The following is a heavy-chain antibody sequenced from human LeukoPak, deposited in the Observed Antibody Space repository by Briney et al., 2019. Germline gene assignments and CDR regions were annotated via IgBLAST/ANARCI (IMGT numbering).Heavy chain of an antibody. CDR2: IIPILGIA. V-gene: IGHV1-69*04. J-gene: IGHJ6*02. D-gene: IGHD3-3*01. CDR3: ATDVPKLYDFWSGYSDYYYYGMDV. CDR1: GGTFSSYA. Sequence: GASVKVSCKASGGTFSSYAISWVRQAPGQGLEWMGRIIPILGIANYAQKFQGRVTITADKSTSTAYMELSSLRSEDTAAYYCATDVPKLYDFWSGYSDYYYYGMDVWGQGTTVTVSS.